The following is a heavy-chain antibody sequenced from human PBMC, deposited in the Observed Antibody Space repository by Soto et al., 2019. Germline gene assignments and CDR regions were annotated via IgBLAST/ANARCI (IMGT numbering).Heavy chain of an antibody. CDR1: GGSIHDYY. CDR3: ARVNRGAFDH. J-gene: IGHJ4*02. CDR2: IFYTGST. V-gene: IGHV4-59*01. Sequence: QVQLQESGPGLVKPSQTLSLTCTVSGGSIHDYYWVWIRQPPGKGLERIGSIFYTGSTDYNPSLKSRVTLSLATSKNQFSLNLSSVTAADTAVYYCARVNRGAFDHWGQGALVTVSS.